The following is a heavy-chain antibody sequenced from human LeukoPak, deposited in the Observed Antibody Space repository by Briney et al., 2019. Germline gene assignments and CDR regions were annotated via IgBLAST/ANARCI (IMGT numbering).Heavy chain of an antibody. CDR1: GFTFSSYA. D-gene: IGHD3-10*01. J-gene: IGHJ6*02. CDR2: ISSNGGST. V-gene: IGHV3-64*01. Sequence: GGSLRLSCAASGFTFSSYAMHWVRQAPGKGLEYVSAISSNGGSTYYANSVKGRFTISRDNSKNTLYLQMGSLRAEDMAVYYCARDSDRFTMVRGVIITYTYGMDVWGQGTTVTVSS. CDR3: ARDSDRFTMVRGVIITYTYGMDV.